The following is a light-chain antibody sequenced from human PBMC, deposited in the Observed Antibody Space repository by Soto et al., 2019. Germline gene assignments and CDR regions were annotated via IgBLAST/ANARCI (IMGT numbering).Light chain of an antibody. V-gene: IGLV2-14*01. Sequence: QSALTQPASVSGSPGQSITISCTGTSSDVGDYNYVSWYQQHPGKAPKLLMFEVTNRPPGVSNRFSGSKSGNTASLTISGLQAEDEAEYYCSSYRNSVTYVFGTGTKLTVL. J-gene: IGLJ1*01. CDR3: SSYRNSVTYV. CDR2: EVT. CDR1: SSDVGDYNY.